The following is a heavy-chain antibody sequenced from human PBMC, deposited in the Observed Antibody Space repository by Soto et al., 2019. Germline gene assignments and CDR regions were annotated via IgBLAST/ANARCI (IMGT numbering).Heavy chain of an antibody. CDR2: IHYRGNT. D-gene: IGHD2-15*01. CDR3: ARDQGYHYDS. Sequence: QVQLQESGPGLVKPSQTVSLTCTVSGGSISSGNDYWSWIRQPPGKGLEWIGYIHYRGNTNYNPSLKSRLTMSVDTSKNQFSLKLSSVTAADTAVYYCARDQGYHYDSWGQGTLVTVSS. V-gene: IGHV4-30-4*08. CDR1: GGSISSGNDY. J-gene: IGHJ5*01.